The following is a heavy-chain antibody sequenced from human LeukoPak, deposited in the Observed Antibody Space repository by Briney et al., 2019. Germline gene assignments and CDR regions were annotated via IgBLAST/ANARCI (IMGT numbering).Heavy chain of an antibody. J-gene: IGHJ4*02. CDR3: ARHARYCSSTSCSFDY. CDR2: INHSGST. D-gene: IGHD2-2*01. V-gene: IGHV4-34*01. CDR1: GGSFSGYY. Sequence: PSGTLSLTCAVYGGSFSGYYWSWIRQPPGKGLEWIGEINHSGSTNYNPSLKSRVTISVDTSKNQFSLKLSSVTAADTAVYYCARHARYCSSTSCSFDYWGQGTLVTVSS.